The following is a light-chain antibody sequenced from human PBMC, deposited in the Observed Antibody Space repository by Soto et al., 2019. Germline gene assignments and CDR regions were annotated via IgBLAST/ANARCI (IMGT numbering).Light chain of an antibody. CDR3: QQNGSSPPFT. CDR2: GAS. J-gene: IGKJ3*01. V-gene: IGKV3-20*01. Sequence: IVLTQSPGTLYLTPGERATLSCMASQSVSSSYLAWYQQKPGQAPRLLIYGASSRATGIPDRFSGSGSGTDFTLTISRLEPEDSAVYYCQQNGSSPPFTFGPGTRVDIK. CDR1: QSVSSSY.